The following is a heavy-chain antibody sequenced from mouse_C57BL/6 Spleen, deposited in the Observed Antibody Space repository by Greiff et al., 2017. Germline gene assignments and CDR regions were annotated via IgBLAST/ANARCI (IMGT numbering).Heavy chain of an antibody. J-gene: IGHJ2*01. CDR3: ARERDYGGYFDY. CDR2: ISYDGSN. CDR1: GYSITSGYY. V-gene: IGHV3-6*01. Sequence: VQLQQSGPGLVKPSQSLSLTCSVTGYSITSGYYWNWIRQFPGNKLEWMGYISYDGSNNYNPSLKNRISITRDTSKNQFFLKLNSVTTEDTATYYCARERDYGGYFDYWGQGTTLTVSS. D-gene: IGHD1-1*01.